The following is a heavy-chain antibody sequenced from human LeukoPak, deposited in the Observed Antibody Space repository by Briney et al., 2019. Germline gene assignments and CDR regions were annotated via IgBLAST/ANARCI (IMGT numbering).Heavy chain of an antibody. J-gene: IGHJ3*02. V-gene: IGHV3-30*03. CDR1: GFTFSSYG. D-gene: IGHD1-26*01. CDR2: ISYDGSNK. Sequence: GGSLRLSCAASGFTFSSYGMHWVRQAPGKGLEWVAVISYDGSNKYYADSVKGRFTISRDNSKNTLYLQMNSLRAEDTAVYYCARSEWELSDAFDIWGQGTMVTVSS. CDR3: ARSEWELSDAFDI.